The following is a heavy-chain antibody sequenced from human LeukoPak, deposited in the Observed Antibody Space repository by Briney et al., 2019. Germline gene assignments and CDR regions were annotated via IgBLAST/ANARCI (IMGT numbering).Heavy chain of an antibody. CDR3: AKVLGELDYYYYYMDV. D-gene: IGHD3-10*01. J-gene: IGHJ6*03. V-gene: IGHV3-7*03. Sequence: GGSLRLSCATSGFTFSNDWMSWVRQAPGKGLEWVANIKEDGSEKYHADAVKGRFTISRDNAKKSLYLQMNSLRAEDTAVYYCAKVLGELDYYYYYMDVWGKGTTVTVSS. CDR1: GFTFSNDW. CDR2: IKEDGSEK.